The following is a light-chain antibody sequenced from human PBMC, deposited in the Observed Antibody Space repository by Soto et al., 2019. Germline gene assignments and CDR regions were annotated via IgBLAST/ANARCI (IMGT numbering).Light chain of an antibody. V-gene: IGLV2-8*01. J-gene: IGLJ2*01. CDR2: EVT. CDR3: SSYSGSNSVV. CDR1: STDVGGYNY. Sequence: QSALTQPPFASGSPGQSVTISCTGTSTDVGGYNYVCWYQQHPGKAPKLIIYEVTKRPSGVPDRFSGSKSGNTASLTVSGLQAEDEADYYCSSYSGSNSVVFGGGTKLTVL.